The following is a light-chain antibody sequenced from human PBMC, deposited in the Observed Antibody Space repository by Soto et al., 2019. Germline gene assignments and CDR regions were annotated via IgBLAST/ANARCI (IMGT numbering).Light chain of an antibody. CDR1: QSVSSD. CDR3: QQRSNWPT. Sequence: EIVLTQSPATLSLSPGERATLSCRASQSVSSDLAWYQQKPGQAPRLLIYAASNRATGIPVRFSGSGSGTDFTLTISSLEPEDFAVYYCQQRSNWPTFGPGTKVDIK. CDR2: AAS. V-gene: IGKV3-11*01. J-gene: IGKJ3*01.